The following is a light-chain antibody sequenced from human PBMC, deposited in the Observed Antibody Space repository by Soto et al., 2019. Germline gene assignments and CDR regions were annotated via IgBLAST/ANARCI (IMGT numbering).Light chain of an antibody. Sequence: QSALTQPPSASGSPGQSVTIYCTGTSGDIGGYDYVSWYQQHPGKAPKLMIYEVTKRTLGVPDRFSGSKSDNTASLTVSGRQAEDESDYSCSSYAGSNNPYVFGPGTKLTVL. CDR1: SGDIGGYDY. CDR3: SSYAGSNNPYV. CDR2: EVT. J-gene: IGLJ1*01. V-gene: IGLV2-8*01.